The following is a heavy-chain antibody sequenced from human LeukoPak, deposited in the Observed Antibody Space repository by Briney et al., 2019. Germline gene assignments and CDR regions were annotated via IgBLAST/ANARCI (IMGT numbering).Heavy chain of an antibody. Sequence: PGGSLRLSCAASGFTFSSYWMTWVRQAPGKGLEWVSDINGSGGSTYYADSVKGRFTISRDNSKNTLYLLMNSLRAEDTAVYYCAKSLLRPGYWGQGTLVTVSS. CDR3: AKSLLRPGY. CDR2: INGSGGST. J-gene: IGHJ4*02. D-gene: IGHD3-3*01. CDR1: GFTFSSYW. V-gene: IGHV3-23*01.